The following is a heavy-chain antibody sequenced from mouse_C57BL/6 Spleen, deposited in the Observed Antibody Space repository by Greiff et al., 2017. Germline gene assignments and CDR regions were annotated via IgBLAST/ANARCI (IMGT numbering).Heavy chain of an antibody. Sequence: VQLQQSGAELAKPGASVKLSCKASGYTFTSYWMHWVKQRPGQGLEWIGYINPSSGYTKYNEKFKDKATLTADTSSSTAYMQLSSLTSEDSAVYYCARGECPPYYFDDWGQGTTLTVSS. J-gene: IGHJ2*01. CDR1: GYTFTSYW. CDR3: ARGECPPYYFDD. D-gene: IGHD6-1*01. V-gene: IGHV1-7*01. CDR2: INPSSGYT.